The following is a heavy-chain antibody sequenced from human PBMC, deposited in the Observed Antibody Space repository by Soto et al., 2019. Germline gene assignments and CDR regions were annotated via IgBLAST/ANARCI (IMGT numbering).Heavy chain of an antibody. CDR1: GASISGSDHY. CDR3: ARSGRSLLDY. Sequence: QVQLQESGPGLVKASQTLSLTCTVSGASISGSDHYWSWIRQPPGKGLEWIGHLSYTGNSYHPYYYPSPQSRRTMSLDKTKNQFSLNMTSVTAADTAVYFCARSGRSLLDYWGQGALVSVSS. J-gene: IGHJ4*02. V-gene: IGHV4-30-4*01. D-gene: IGHD1-26*01. CDR2: LSYTGNSYHP.